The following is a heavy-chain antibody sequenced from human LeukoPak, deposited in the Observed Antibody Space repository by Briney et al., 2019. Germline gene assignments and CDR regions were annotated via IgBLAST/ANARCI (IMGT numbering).Heavy chain of an antibody. Sequence: PGGSLRLSCAASGFTFSSYSMNWVRQAPGKGLEWVSSISSSSSYIYYADSVKGRFTISRDNAKNSLYLQMNSLRAEDTAVYYCARGSIAARPGFWTSGYWGQGTLVTVSS. CDR2: ISSSSSYI. D-gene: IGHD6-6*01. CDR3: ARGSIAARPGFWTSGY. CDR1: GFTFSSYS. V-gene: IGHV3-21*01. J-gene: IGHJ4*02.